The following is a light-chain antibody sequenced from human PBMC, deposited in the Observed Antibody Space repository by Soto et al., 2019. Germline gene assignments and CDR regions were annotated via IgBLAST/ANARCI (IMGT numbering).Light chain of an antibody. CDR3: QQCSYSPRT. V-gene: IGKV3-20*01. CDR1: QSVTNNY. J-gene: IGKJ1*01. Sequence: EIVLTQSPGTLSLSPGERATLSCRASQSVTNNYLAWFQQKPGQAPRLLIYGASIRATGIQDRFSGTGSETDFTLTIRRLEPEDFAVYYCQQCSYSPRTFGQGTKVDIK. CDR2: GAS.